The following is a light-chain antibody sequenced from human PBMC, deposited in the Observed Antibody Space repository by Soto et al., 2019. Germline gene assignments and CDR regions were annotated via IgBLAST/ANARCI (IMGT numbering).Light chain of an antibody. J-gene: IGKJ4*01. CDR2: ETS. CDR3: QHYVTWPLA. V-gene: IGKV3-15*01. Sequence: EVVMTQSPATLSVSPGERATLSCRASRGIGSTLAWYQQKPGQTPRLLIYETSTRAAGVPARFIGSASGTEFTLNIASLQSEDFAIYYCQHYVTWPLAFGGGTRVETK. CDR1: RGIGST.